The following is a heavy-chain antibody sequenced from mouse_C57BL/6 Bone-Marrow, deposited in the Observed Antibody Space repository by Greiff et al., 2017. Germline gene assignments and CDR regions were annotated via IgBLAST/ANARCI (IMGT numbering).Heavy chain of an antibody. CDR2: ISSGGDYI. D-gene: IGHD2-5*01. V-gene: IGHV5-9-1*02. CDR1: GFTFSSYA. Sequence: EVQRVESGEGLVKPGGSLKLSCAASGFTFSSYAMSWVRQTPEKRLEWVAYISSGGDYIYYADTVKGRFTISRDNARNTLYLQMSSLKSEDTAMYYCTRGDYSKPLFAYWGQGTLVTVSA. J-gene: IGHJ3*01. CDR3: TRGDYSKPLFAY.